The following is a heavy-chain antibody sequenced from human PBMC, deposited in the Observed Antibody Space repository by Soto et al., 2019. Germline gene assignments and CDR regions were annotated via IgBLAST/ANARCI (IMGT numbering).Heavy chain of an antibody. CDR1: GGSISSSNW. CDR3: ARAITRYYYDSSGYHRFDP. V-gene: IGHV4-4*02. Sequence: SETLSLTCAVSGGSISSSNWWSWVRQPPGKGLEWIGEIYHSGSTNYNPSLKSRVTISVDKSKNQFSLKLSSVTAADTAVYYCARAITRYYYDSSGYHRFDPWGQGTLVTVSS. CDR2: IYHSGST. D-gene: IGHD3-22*01. J-gene: IGHJ5*02.